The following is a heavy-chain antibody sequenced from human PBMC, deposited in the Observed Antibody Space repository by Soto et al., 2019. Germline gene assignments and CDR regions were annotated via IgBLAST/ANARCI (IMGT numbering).Heavy chain of an antibody. CDR1: GFTFSSYS. CDR3: ASDADDFGSVWFDP. V-gene: IGHV3-21*01. Sequence: EVQLVESGGGLVKPGGSLRLSCAASGFTFSSYSMHWVRQAPGKGLEWVSSISSSSSYIYYADSVKGRFTISRDNAKNSLYLQMNSLRAEDTAVYYCASDADDFGSVWFDPWGQGTLVTVSS. D-gene: IGHD3-3*01. J-gene: IGHJ5*02. CDR2: ISSSSSYI.